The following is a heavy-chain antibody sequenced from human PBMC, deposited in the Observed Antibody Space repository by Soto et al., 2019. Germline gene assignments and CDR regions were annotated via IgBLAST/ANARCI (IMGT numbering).Heavy chain of an antibody. J-gene: IGHJ6*02. V-gene: IGHV3-30*18. CDR1: GFTFSSYG. D-gene: IGHD3-9*01. Sequence: GGSLRLSCAASGFTFSSYGMHWVRQAPGKGLEWVAVISYDGSNKYYADSVKGRFTISRDNSKNTLYLQMNSQRAEDTAVYYCAKSYYDILTGLVYYYGMDVWGQGTTVTVSS. CDR3: AKSYYDILTGLVYYYGMDV. CDR2: ISYDGSNK.